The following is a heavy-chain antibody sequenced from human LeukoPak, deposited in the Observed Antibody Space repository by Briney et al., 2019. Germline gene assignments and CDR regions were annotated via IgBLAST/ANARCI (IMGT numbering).Heavy chain of an antibody. CDR1: GFTFSNYW. CDR3: ARRTAMVTVYYYHYMDV. Sequence: GGSLRLSCAGSGFTFSNYWMSWVRQAPGKGLEWVANIKQDGSEKNYVDSVKGRFTISRDNAKNSLYLQMNSLRADDTAVYYCARRTAMVTVYYYHYMDVWGKGTTVTVSS. CDR2: IKQDGSEK. D-gene: IGHD5-18*01. V-gene: IGHV3-7*01. J-gene: IGHJ6*03.